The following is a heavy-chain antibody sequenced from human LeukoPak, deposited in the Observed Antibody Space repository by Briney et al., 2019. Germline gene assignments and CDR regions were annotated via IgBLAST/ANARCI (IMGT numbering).Heavy chain of an antibody. Sequence: PSETLSLTCTVSGGSISSSSYYWGWIRQPPGKGLEWIGSIYYSGSTYYNPSLKSRVTISVDTSKNQFSLKLSSVTAADTAVYYCARVSVRGHFDYWGQGTLVTVSS. J-gene: IGHJ4*02. V-gene: IGHV4-39*07. CDR2: IYYSGST. CDR1: GGSISSSSYY. CDR3: ARVSVRGHFDY. D-gene: IGHD3-10*01.